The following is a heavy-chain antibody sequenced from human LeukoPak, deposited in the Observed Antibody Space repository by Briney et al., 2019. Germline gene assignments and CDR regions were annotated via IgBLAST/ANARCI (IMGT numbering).Heavy chain of an antibody. CDR1: GGSFSGYY. V-gene: IGHV4-34*01. Sequence: RASETLSLTCAVYGGSFSGYYWSWIRQPPGKGLEWIGEINHSGSTNYNPSLKSRVTISVDTSKNQFSLKLSSVTAADTAVYYCARGCGGDCYYYYYYGMDVWGQGTTVTVSS. J-gene: IGHJ6*02. CDR2: INHSGST. D-gene: IGHD2-21*02. CDR3: ARGCGGDCYYYYYYGMDV.